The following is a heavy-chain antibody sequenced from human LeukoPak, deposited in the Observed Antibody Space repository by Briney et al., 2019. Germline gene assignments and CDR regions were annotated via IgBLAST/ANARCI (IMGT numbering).Heavy chain of an antibody. D-gene: IGHD3-3*01. J-gene: IGHJ4*02. Sequence: SEALSLTCTVSGGSISSSSYYWGWIRQPPGKGLEWIGSIYYSGSTYYNPSLKSRVTISVDTSKNQFSLKLSSVTAADTAVYYCARGSVLRHFNYWGQGTLVTVSS. CDR2: IYYSGST. CDR1: GGSISSSSYY. CDR3: ARGSVLRHFNY. V-gene: IGHV4-39*01.